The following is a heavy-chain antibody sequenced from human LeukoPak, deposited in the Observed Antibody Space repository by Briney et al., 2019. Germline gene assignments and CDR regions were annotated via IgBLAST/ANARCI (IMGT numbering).Heavy chain of an antibody. D-gene: IGHD3-10*01. CDR2: ISGSGDST. V-gene: IGHV3-23*01. J-gene: IGHJ4*02. CDR3: AKVLLWFGEYDN. Sequence: GGSLRLSCAASGFTFSSYAMSWVRQAPGKGLEWVSAISGSGDSTYYADSVKGRFTISRDNSKNTLYLQMNSLRAEDTAVYYSAKVLLWFGEYDNWGQGTLVTVSS. CDR1: GFTFSSYA.